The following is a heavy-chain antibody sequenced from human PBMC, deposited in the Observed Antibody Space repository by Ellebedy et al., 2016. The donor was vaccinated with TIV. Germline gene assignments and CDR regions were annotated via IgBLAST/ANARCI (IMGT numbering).Heavy chain of an antibody. Sequence: AASVKVSCKASGYTLTNYAMNWVRQAPGQGLEWLGWLNTHTGNPTYAQDFTGRFVFSFDTSVNTAFLQISSLTAEDTAVYYCARDLTGDWNAGNAFDIWGQGTLVTVSS. CDR1: GYTLTNYA. CDR2: LNTHTGNP. V-gene: IGHV7-4-1*02. CDR3: ARDLTGDWNAGNAFDI. D-gene: IGHD1-1*01. J-gene: IGHJ3*02.